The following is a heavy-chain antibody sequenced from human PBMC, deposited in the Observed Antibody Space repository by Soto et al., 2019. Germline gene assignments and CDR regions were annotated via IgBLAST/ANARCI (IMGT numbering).Heavy chain of an antibody. CDR3: ARDRDMITFGGVIVIPGFDI. V-gene: IGHV1-18*01. D-gene: IGHD3-16*02. Sequence: SVKVSCKASGYTFTSYGISWVRQAPGQGLEWMGWISAYNGNTNYAQKLQGRVTMTTDTSTSTAYMELRSLRSDDTAVYYCARDRDMITFGGVIVIPGFDIWGQGTMVTVSS. J-gene: IGHJ3*02. CDR1: GYTFTSYG. CDR2: ISAYNGNT.